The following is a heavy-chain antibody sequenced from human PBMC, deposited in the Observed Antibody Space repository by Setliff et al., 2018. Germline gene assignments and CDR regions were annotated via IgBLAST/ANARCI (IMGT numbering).Heavy chain of an antibody. V-gene: IGHV1-18*01. Sequence: GASVKVSCKASGYTFAESIVSWVRQAPGQGLEWMGWISVYNGHRYSAQKLQGRVSMTTDTSTNMAYLELRGLRSDDTAVYYCLRLVRYCSRTSCQRTSGDEVWGQGTLVTV. D-gene: IGHD2-8*01. CDR2: ISVYNGHR. J-gene: IGHJ4*02. CDR1: GYTFAESI. CDR3: LRLVRYCSRTSCQRTSGDEV.